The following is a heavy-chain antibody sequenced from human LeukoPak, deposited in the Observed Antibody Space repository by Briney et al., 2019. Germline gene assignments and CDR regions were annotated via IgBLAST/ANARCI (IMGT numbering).Heavy chain of an antibody. Sequence: SDTLSLTCAVYGGSFSGYYWGWIRPPPGKGREWVGEINHSGSTNYNPSLKSRVTISVDTSRNQFSLKLSSVTAADTAVYYCARGPDGQAYNDAFDIWGQGTMVTVSS. J-gene: IGHJ3*02. CDR1: GGSFSGYY. CDR3: ARGPDGQAYNDAFDI. V-gene: IGHV4-34*01. D-gene: IGHD1-1*01. CDR2: INHSGST.